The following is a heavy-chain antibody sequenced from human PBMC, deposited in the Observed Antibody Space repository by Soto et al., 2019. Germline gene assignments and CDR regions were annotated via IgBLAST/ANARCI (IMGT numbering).Heavy chain of an antibody. CDR1: GGSIRSGGYY. J-gene: IGHJ3*02. Sequence: PSETLSLTCTVSGGSIRSGGYYWSWIRQHPGKGLEWIGYIYYSGSTYYNPSLKSRVTISVDTSKNQLSLKLSSVTAAATAVYYCARVGPHNYDSSGDAFDIWGQVTMVTVSS. CDR3: ARVGPHNYDSSGDAFDI. V-gene: IGHV4-31*03. CDR2: IYYSGST. D-gene: IGHD3-22*01.